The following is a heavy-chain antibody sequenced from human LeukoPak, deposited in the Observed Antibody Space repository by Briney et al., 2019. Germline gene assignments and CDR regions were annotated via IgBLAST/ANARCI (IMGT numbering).Heavy chain of an antibody. Sequence: GGSLRLSCAASGFTFSSYSTNWVRQAPGKGLEWISYISSTSTTVLYADSVKGRFTISRDNAKNSLDLQMNSLRAEDTAVYYCARDRVTYTTSVDPLDYWGQGTLVTVSS. CDR1: GFTFSSYS. CDR2: ISSTSTTV. V-gene: IGHV3-48*01. J-gene: IGHJ4*02. CDR3: ARDRVTYTTSVDPLDY. D-gene: IGHD2-2*02.